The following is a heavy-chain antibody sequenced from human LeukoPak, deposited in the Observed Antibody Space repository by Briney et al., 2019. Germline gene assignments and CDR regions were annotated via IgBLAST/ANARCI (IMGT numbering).Heavy chain of an antibody. CDR1: GFTFSSYA. V-gene: IGHV3-30-3*01. J-gene: IGHJ4*02. CDR2: ISYDGSNK. Sequence: GGSLRLSCAASGFTFSSYAMHWVRQAPGKGLEWVAVISYDGSNKYYADSVKGRFTISRDSSKNTLYLQMNSLRAEDTAVYYCARDQGSYYFDYWGQGTLVTVSS. CDR3: ARDQGSYYFDY.